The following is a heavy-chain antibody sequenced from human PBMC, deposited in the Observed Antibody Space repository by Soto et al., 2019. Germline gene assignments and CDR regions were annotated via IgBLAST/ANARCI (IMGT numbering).Heavy chain of an antibody. CDR1: XFTFSSYA. CDR3: ARDPGNWNDEGKFDY. D-gene: IGHD1-1*01. Sequence: SLRLSCAASXFTFSSYAMHWVRQAPGKGLEWVAVISYDGSNKYYADSVKGRFTISRDNSKNTLYLQMNSLRAEDTAVYYCARDPGNWNDEGKFDYWGQGTLVTVSS. J-gene: IGHJ4*02. V-gene: IGHV3-30-3*01. CDR2: ISYDGSNK.